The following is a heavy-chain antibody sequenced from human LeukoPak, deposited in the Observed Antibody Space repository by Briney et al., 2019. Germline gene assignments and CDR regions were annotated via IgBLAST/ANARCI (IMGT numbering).Heavy chain of an antibody. CDR1: GNSFGDYY. CDR2: IYTSGST. CDR3: ARGVPGSYTPRGYFDY. V-gene: IGHV4-4*07. Sequence: SETLSLTCTVSGNSFGDYYWSWIRQPAGKGLEWIGRIYTSGSTTYNPSLKSRVTMSVDTSKNQFSLKLTSVTAADTAVYYCARGVPGSYTPRGYFDYWGQGTLVTVSS. D-gene: IGHD1-26*01. J-gene: IGHJ4*02.